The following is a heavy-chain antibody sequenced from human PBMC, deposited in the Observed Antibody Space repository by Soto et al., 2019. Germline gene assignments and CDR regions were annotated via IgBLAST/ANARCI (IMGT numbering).Heavy chain of an antibody. J-gene: IGHJ4*02. CDR2: IYYSGST. CDR1: GGSISSYY. V-gene: IGHV4-59*08. D-gene: IGHD2-2*01. CDR3: ARKYCSSTTCYAYFDY. Sequence: PSETLSLTCTVSGGSISSYYWSWIRQPPGKGLEWIGHIYYSGSTNYNPSLKSRVTISVDTSKNQFSLKLSSVTAADTAVYYCARKYCSSTTCYAYFDYWGQGTPVTVSS.